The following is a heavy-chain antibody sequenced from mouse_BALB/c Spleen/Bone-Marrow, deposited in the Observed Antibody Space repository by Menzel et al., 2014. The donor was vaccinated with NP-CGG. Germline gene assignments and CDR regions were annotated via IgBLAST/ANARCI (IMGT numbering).Heavy chain of an antibody. V-gene: IGHV1-4*01. J-gene: IGHJ3*01. CDR1: GYTFTRYT. D-gene: IGHD2-1*01. CDR3: ARGGNYVWFAY. CDR2: INPSSGYT. Sequence: QVQLQQSGAELARPGASVKMSCKASGYTFTRYTMHWVKQRPGQGLEWIGYINPSSGYTNYNQKFKDKATLTADKSSSTAYMQLSSLTSEDSAVHYCARGGNYVWFAYWGQGSLVTGSA.